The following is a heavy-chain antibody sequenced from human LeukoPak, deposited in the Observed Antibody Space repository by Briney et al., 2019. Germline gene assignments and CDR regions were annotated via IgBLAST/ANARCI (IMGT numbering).Heavy chain of an antibody. CDR1: GGSFSGYY. Sequence: ASETLSLTCAVYGGSFSGYYWSWIRQPPGKGLEWIGEINHSGSTNYNPSLKSRVTISVDTSKNQFSLKLSSVTAADTAVYYCARVWFSGVVTAMTAPTCFDYWGQGTLVTVSS. V-gene: IGHV4-34*01. D-gene: IGHD2-21*02. CDR2: INHSGST. J-gene: IGHJ4*02. CDR3: ARVWFSGVVTAMTAPTCFDY.